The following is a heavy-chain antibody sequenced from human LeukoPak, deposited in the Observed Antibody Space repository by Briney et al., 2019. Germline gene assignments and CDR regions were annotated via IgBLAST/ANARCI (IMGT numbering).Heavy chain of an antibody. CDR3: ARVGQYCSSISCFDY. CDR1: GYTLTELS. CDR2: FDPEDGET. D-gene: IGHD2-2*01. J-gene: IGHJ4*02. Sequence: GASVKVSCKVSGYTLTELSMHWVRQAPGKGLEWMGGFDPEDGETIYAQKFQGRVTMTTDTSTNTAYMDLRSLSSDDTAVYYCARVGQYCSSISCFDYWGQGTLVTVSS. V-gene: IGHV1-24*01.